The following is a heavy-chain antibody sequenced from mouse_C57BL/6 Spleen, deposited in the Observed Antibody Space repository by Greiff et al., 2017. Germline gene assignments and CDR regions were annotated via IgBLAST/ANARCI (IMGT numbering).Heavy chain of an antibody. CDR3: TREGNYGSLRGIDY. V-gene: IGHV1-15*01. D-gene: IGHD1-1*01. CDR1: GYTFTDYE. J-gene: IGHJ4*01. CDR2: IDPETGGT. Sequence: QVQLQQSGAELVRPGASVTLSCKASGYTFTDYEMHWVKQTPVHGLEWIGAIDPETGGTAYNEKFKGKAILTADKSSSTAYMELRSLTSEDSAVYYCTREGNYGSLRGIDYWGQGTSVTVSS.